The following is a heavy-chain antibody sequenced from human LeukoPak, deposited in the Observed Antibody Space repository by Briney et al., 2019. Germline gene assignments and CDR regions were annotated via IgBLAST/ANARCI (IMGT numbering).Heavy chain of an antibody. CDR2: ISSSGSTI. V-gene: IGHV3-48*04. Sequence: SGGSLRLSCAASGFTFSSYGMHWVRQAPGKGLEWVSYISSSGSTIYYADSVKGRFTISRDNAKNSLYLQVNSLRAEDTAVYYCARDYGAYEVPYWYFDLWGRGTLVTVSS. CDR3: ARDYGAYEVPYWYFDL. D-gene: IGHD4-17*01. CDR1: GFTFSSYG. J-gene: IGHJ2*01.